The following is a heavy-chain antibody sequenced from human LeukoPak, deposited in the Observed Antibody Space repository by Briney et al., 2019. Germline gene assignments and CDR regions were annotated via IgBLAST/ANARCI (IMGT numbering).Heavy chain of an antibody. D-gene: IGHD3-10*01. CDR1: GYTFTSYY. V-gene: IGHV1-46*01. Sequence: ASVKVSCKASGYTFTSYYMHWVRQAPGQGLGWMGIINPSGGSTSYAQKFQGRVTMTRDTSTSTVYMELSSLRSEDTAVYYCAREGFGDLSYGRAFDIWGPGTMVTVSS. CDR3: AREGFGDLSYGRAFDI. J-gene: IGHJ3*02. CDR2: INPSGGST.